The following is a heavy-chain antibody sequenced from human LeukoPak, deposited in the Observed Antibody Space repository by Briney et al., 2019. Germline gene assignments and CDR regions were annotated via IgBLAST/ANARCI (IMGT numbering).Heavy chain of an antibody. Sequence: PSETLSLTYTVSGGSISSSSYYWGWLRQPPGQDLECSGSIYYSGSTYYNPSLKRRITISVYTSQNQFPLKLSSLTAADPAVYYCARHWVDSSGYYLKANWFDPWGQGTLVAVSS. CDR1: GGSISSSSYY. CDR2: IYYSGST. CDR3: ARHWVDSSGYYLKANWFDP. V-gene: IGHV4-39*01. D-gene: IGHD3-22*01. J-gene: IGHJ5*02.